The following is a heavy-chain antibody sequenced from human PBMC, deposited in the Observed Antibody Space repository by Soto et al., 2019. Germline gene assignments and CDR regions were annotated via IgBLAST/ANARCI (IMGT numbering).Heavy chain of an antibody. CDR2: ISSSSSYI. J-gene: IGHJ6*02. CDR3: ARDIVVVVAATHSSYYYGMDV. D-gene: IGHD2-15*01. V-gene: IGHV3-21*01. Sequence: GGSLRLSCAAPGFTFSSYSMNWVRQAPGKGLEWVSSISSSSSYIYYADSVKGRFTISRDNAKNSLYLQMNSLRAEDTAVYYCARDIVVVVAATHSSYYYGMDVWGQGTTVTVSS. CDR1: GFTFSSYS.